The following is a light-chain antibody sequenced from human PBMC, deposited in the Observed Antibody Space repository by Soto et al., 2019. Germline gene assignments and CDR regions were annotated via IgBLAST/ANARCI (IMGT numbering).Light chain of an antibody. Sequence: EIVLTQSPGTLSLSPGERATLSCRASQSVNTKYLAWYQQKPGQAPRLLISGVSSRATGIPDRFSGSGSGTDFILTISRVEPEDFAVYYCQQRSNWPPELTFGGGTKVEIK. CDR3: QQRSNWPPELT. CDR1: QSVNTKY. CDR2: GVS. V-gene: IGKV3D-20*02. J-gene: IGKJ4*01.